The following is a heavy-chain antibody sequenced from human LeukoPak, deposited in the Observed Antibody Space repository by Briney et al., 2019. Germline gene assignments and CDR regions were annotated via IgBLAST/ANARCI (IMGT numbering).Heavy chain of an antibody. D-gene: IGHD5-18*01. CDR1: GSTFSDYY. CDR3: ARDTAMVTYYYYGMDV. Sequence: GGSLRLSCAASGSTFSDYYMSWIRQAPGKGLEWVSYISSSGSTIYYADSVKGRFTISRDNAKNSLYLQMNSLRAEDTAVYYCARDTAMVTYYYYGMDVWGQGTTVTVSS. CDR2: ISSSGSTI. J-gene: IGHJ6*02. V-gene: IGHV3-11*01.